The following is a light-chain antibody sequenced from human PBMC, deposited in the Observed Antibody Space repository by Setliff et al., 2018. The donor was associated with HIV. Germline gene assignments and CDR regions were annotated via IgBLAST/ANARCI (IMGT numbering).Light chain of an antibody. CDR3: SSYTSSSSV. Sequence: QSVLTQSASVSGSPGQSITISCTGTSTDVGGYDYVSWYQHHTGKAPKLIIFDVNNRPSGISNRFSGSKSGNTASLTISGLQAGDEGDYYCSSYTSSSSVFGGGTKVTVL. J-gene: IGLJ2*01. V-gene: IGLV2-14*01. CDR2: DVN. CDR1: STDVGGYDY.